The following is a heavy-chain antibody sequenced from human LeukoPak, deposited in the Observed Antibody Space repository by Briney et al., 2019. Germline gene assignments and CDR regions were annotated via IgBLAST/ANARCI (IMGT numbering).Heavy chain of an antibody. D-gene: IGHD2-8*02. J-gene: IGHJ4*02. CDR1: GFTFTNYY. Sequence: GASVKVSCKASGFTFTNYYMHWVRQAPGQRLEWMGLISPTGGSTNYAQKFRGRVTMTRDTSTTTVYMELSSLRSEDTAVYYCAREESGGYFDYWGQGTLVTVSS. V-gene: IGHV1-46*01. CDR2: ISPTGGST. CDR3: AREESGGYFDY.